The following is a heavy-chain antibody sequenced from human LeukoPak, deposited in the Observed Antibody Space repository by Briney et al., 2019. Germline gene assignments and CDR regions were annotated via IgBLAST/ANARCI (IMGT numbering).Heavy chain of an antibody. D-gene: IGHD1-26*01. V-gene: IGHV3-30*18. CDR1: GFTFSSYG. CDR3: AKDRGGGTYPIYFDY. J-gene: IGHJ4*02. Sequence: QTGGSLRLSCAASGFTFSSYGMHWVRQAPGQGLEWVAVISYDGSNKYYADSVKGRFTISRDNSKNTLYLQMNSLRAEDTAVYYCAKDRGGGTYPIYFDYWGQGTLVTVSS. CDR2: ISYDGSNK.